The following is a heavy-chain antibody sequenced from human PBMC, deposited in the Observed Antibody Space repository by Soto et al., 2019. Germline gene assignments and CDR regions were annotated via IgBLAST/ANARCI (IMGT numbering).Heavy chain of an antibody. D-gene: IGHD6-6*01. CDR2: IIPILGIA. Sequence: QVQLVQSGAEVMKPGSSVKVSCKASGGTFSSYTISWVRQAPGQGLEWMGRIIPILGIANYAQKFQGRVTITADKSTSTAYMELSSLRSEDTAVYYCARMRYSSSDPFDYWGQGTLVTVSS. J-gene: IGHJ4*02. CDR1: GGTFSSYT. CDR3: ARMRYSSSDPFDY. V-gene: IGHV1-69*02.